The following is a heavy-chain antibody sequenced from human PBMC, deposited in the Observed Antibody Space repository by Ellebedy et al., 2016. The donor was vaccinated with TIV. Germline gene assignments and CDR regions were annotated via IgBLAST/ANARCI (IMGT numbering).Heavy chain of an antibody. CDR1: GFTFSSYG. CDR3: ARGLREWDLKSGIVPGNWFDP. Sequence: GGSLRLSCAASGFTFSSYGMHWVRQAPGKGLEWVAVIWYDGSNKYYADSVKGRFTISRDNSKNTLYLQMNSLRAEDTAVYYCARGLREWDLKSGIVPGNWFDPWGQGTLVTVSS. D-gene: IGHD1-26*01. CDR2: IWYDGSNK. V-gene: IGHV3-33*01. J-gene: IGHJ5*02.